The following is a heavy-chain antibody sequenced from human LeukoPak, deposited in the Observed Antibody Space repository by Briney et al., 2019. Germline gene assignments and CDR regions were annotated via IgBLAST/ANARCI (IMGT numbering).Heavy chain of an antibody. Sequence: SETLSLTCAVYGGSFSGYYWSWIRQPPGKGLEWIEEINHSGSTNYNPSLKSRVTISVDTSKNQFSLKLSSVTAADTAVYYCARGAIIAVAGTYFDYWGQGTLVTVSS. J-gene: IGHJ4*02. D-gene: IGHD6-19*01. CDR1: GGSFSGYY. CDR3: ARGAIIAVAGTYFDY. CDR2: INHSGST. V-gene: IGHV4-34*01.